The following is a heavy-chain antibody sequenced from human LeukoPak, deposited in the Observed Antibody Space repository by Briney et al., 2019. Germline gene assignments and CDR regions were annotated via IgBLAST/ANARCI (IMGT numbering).Heavy chain of an antibody. CDR2: ISSSSSYI. CDR1: GFTFDTYA. V-gene: IGHV3-21*01. D-gene: IGHD6-19*01. Sequence: GGSLRLSCAASGFTFDTYAMSWVRQAPGKGLEWVSSISSSSSYIYYADSVKGRFTISRDNAKNSLYLQMNSLRAEDTAVYYCARDDDSSDFDYWGQGTLVTVSS. CDR3: ARDDDSSDFDY. J-gene: IGHJ4*02.